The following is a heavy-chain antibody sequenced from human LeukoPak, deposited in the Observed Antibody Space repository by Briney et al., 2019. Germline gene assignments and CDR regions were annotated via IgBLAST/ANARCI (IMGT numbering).Heavy chain of an antibody. D-gene: IGHD3-16*02. Sequence: GASVKVSCKASGYTFTSYGISWVRQAPGQGLEWMGWISAYNGNTNYAQKLQGRVTMTTDTSTSTAYMELRSLRSDDTAVYYRARDRTDDYVWGSYRYTNYDYWGQGTLVTVSS. CDR2: ISAYNGNT. V-gene: IGHV1-18*01. CDR1: GYTFTSYG. J-gene: IGHJ4*02. CDR3: ARDRTDDYVWGSYRYTNYDY.